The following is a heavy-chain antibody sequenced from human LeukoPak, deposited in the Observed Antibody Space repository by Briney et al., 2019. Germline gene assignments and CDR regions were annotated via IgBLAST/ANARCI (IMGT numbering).Heavy chain of an antibody. CDR2: IYYSGST. CDR1: GGSISSGDYY. Sequence: SETLSLTCTVSGGSISSGDYYWSWIRQPPGKGLEWIGYIYYSGSTYYNPSLKSRVTISVDTSKNQFSLKLSSVTAADTAVYYCARVMITFGGVIDRWGQGTLVTVSS. D-gene: IGHD3-16*02. V-gene: IGHV4-30-4*02. J-gene: IGHJ4*02. CDR3: ARVMITFGGVIDR.